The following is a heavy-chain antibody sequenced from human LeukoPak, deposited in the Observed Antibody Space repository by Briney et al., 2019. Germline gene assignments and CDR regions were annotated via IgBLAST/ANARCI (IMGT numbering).Heavy chain of an antibody. Sequence: SETLSLTCAVYGGSFSGYYWSWIRQPPGKGLEWIGEINHSGSTNYNPSLKSRVTISVDTSKNQFSLKLSSVTAADTAVYYCASREPRSYYYYMDVWGKGTTVTVSS. CDR3: ASREPRSYYYYMDV. CDR2: INHSGST. CDR1: GGSFSGYY. J-gene: IGHJ6*03. D-gene: IGHD1-14*01. V-gene: IGHV4-34*01.